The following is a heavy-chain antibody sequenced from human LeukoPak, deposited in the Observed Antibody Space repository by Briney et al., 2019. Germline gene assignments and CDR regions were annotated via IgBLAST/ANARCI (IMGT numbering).Heavy chain of an antibody. CDR3: ARLYSGYDYGDYGMDV. V-gene: IGHV4-39*01. CDR2: IYYSGST. J-gene: IGHJ6*02. CDR1: GGSISSSSYY. Sequence: SETLSLTCTVSGGSISSSSYYWGWIRQPPGKGLEWIGSIYYSGSTYYNPSLKSRVTISVDTSKNQFSLKLGSVTAADTAVYYCARLYSGYDYGDYGMDVWGQGTTVTVSS. D-gene: IGHD5-12*01.